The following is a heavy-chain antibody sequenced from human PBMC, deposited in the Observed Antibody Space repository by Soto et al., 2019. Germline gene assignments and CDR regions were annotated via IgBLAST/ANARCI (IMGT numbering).Heavy chain of an antibody. CDR1: GDSINTFF. V-gene: IGHV4-59*01. Sequence: SETLYLTCTVSGDSINTFFWGWLRQSPGKELEWIGYVYYTGSTNYNPSLKSRVTISVDRSKNQFSLKLTSANAADTAVYYCARGRTVRNYADDSSDYFYFFDYWGQGTQVTVSS. D-gene: IGHD3-22*01. CDR2: VYYTGST. CDR3: ARGRTVRNYADDSSDYFYFFDY. J-gene: IGHJ4*02.